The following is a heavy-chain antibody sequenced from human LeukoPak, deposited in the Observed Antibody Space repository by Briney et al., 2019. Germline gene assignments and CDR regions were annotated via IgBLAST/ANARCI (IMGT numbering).Heavy chain of an antibody. J-gene: IGHJ4*02. CDR3: ARVATPYYYDSSGYYYDY. CDR1: GGSISSSSYY. V-gene: IGHV4-61*01. Sequence: SETLSLTCTVSGGSISSSSYYWSWIRQPPGKGLEWIGYIYYSGSTNYNPSLKSRVTISVDTSKNQFSLKLSSVTAADTAVYYCARVATPYYYDSSGYYYDYWGQGTLVTVSS. CDR2: IYYSGST. D-gene: IGHD3-22*01.